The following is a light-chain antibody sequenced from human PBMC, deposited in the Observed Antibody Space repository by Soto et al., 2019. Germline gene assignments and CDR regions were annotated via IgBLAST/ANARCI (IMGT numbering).Light chain of an antibody. CDR3: QQYNNWPRLT. CDR2: GES. J-gene: IGKJ4*01. Sequence: ETVMTQSPATLSVSPGERATLSCRASQNISSNLAWYQQKPGQAPRLLIYGESTRATGIPARFSGSGSGTEFTLSISSLQSEDLAVYYCQQYNNWPRLTFGGGTKVEIK. CDR1: QNISSN. V-gene: IGKV3-15*01.